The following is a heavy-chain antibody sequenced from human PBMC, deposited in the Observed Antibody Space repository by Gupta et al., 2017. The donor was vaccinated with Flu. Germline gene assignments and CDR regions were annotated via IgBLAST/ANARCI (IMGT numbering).Heavy chain of an antibody. CDR3: VKDRSRAGKAV. D-gene: IGHD6-13*01. V-gene: IGHV3-9*01. J-gene: IGHJ6*01. Sequence: EVQLVESGGGLVQPGRSLRLPCAAAGFTFVDYAMHWVRQAPGKGLEWLPGISCNSGSICEAYSVKGRFTISRDIAKNSVYMNMHSQSAEDTGLYYSVKDRSRAGKAVRGQGTT. CDR2: ISCNSGSI. CDR1: GFTFVDYA.